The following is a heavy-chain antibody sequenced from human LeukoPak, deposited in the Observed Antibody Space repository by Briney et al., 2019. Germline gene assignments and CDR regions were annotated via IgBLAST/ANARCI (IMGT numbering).Heavy chain of an antibody. V-gene: IGHV1-8*01. D-gene: IGHD2-2*02. Sequence: AASVKVSCKASGYTFTSYDINWVRQATGQGLEWVGWMNPNSGNTGYAQKFQGRVTMTRDTSMSTAYMELNSLRSEDTAVYYCTRNRYCSRTNCYTHYYDMDVWGQGTTVTVSS. CDR2: MNPNSGNT. CDR1: GYTFTSYD. CDR3: TRNRYCSRTNCYTHYYDMDV. J-gene: IGHJ6*02.